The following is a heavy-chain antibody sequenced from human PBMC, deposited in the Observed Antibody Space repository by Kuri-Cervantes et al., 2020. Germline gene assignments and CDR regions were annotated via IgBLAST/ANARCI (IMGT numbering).Heavy chain of an antibody. D-gene: IGHD6-19*01. J-gene: IGHJ4*02. V-gene: IGHV4-59*12. CDR3: ARDPDSGWYISYFDY. CDR1: GGSFSDYY. CDR2: IYYSGST. Sequence: GSLRLSCTVYGGSFSDYYWTWIRQPPGKGLEWIGSIYYSGSTYYNPSLKSRVTISVDTSKNQFSLQLNSVTPEDTAVYYCARDPDSGWYISYFDYWGQGTLVTVSS.